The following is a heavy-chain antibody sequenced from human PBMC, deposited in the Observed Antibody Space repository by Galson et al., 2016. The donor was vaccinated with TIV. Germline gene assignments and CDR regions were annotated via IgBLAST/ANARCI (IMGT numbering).Heavy chain of an antibody. Sequence: TLSLTCNVSGGSISNGGYYWSWIRQHPGKGLEWIGNIYYSGSTDYNPSLKSRVAISVDTSKIQFSLRLSSVTAADTAMYYCARWADSGSYYEYFQHWGQGTLVTVSS. D-gene: IGHD1-26*01. CDR2: IYYSGST. CDR3: ARWADSGSYYEYFQH. CDR1: GGSISNGGYY. J-gene: IGHJ1*01. V-gene: IGHV4-31*03.